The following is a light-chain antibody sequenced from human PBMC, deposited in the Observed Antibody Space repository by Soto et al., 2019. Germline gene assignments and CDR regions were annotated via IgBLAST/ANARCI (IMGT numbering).Light chain of an antibody. CDR2: GAS. V-gene: IGKV3-15*01. J-gene: IGKJ2*01. CDR1: ETVRSN. Sequence: IVMTQSPASPSVSPDGRATLSCRARETVRSNVAWFQQKPGQAPRLLIFGASTRATGIPTRFTGSGSGTEFTLTIDSLQSEDFAVYYCQQYYNWPPYTFGQGTK. CDR3: QQYYNWPPYT.